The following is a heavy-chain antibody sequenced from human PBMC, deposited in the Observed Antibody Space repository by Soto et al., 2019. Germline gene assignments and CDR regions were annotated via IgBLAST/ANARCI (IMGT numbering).Heavy chain of an antibody. Sequence: QVQLQQWGAGLLKPSETLSLTCAVYGGSFSGYYWNWIRQPPGKGLEWIGEINHSGSTNYNPSLKXRVTISVDTSNHQFALKLSSVTAADTAVYYCARGWGRVFDEWGQGTLVTVSS. CDR1: GGSFSGYY. D-gene: IGHD7-27*01. CDR3: ARGWGRVFDE. J-gene: IGHJ4*02. CDR2: INHSGST. V-gene: IGHV4-34*01.